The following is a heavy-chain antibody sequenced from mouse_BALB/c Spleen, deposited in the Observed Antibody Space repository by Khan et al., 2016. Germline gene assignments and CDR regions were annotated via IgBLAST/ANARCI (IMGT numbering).Heavy chain of an antibody. Sequence: VQLQQSGAELVKPGASVKLSCTASGFNIKDTYMHWVKQRPEQGLEWIGRIDPANGNTKYDPKFQGKATITADTSSNTAYLPLSSLTSEDTAVYYCARSPYGYDVGFADWGQGTLVTVSA. V-gene: IGHV14-3*02. J-gene: IGHJ3*01. CDR3: ARSPYGYDVGFAD. CDR1: GFNIKDTY. D-gene: IGHD2-2*01. CDR2: IDPANGNT.